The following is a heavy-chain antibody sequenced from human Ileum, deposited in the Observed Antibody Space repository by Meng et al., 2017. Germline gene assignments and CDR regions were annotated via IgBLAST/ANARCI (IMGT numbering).Heavy chain of an antibody. D-gene: IGHD3-10*01. Sequence: SVTVSRKHSGYVFSGYFIHWVRQAPGQGLEWMAYIYSLSGDTQYSQKFQGRVTVTRDTSVNTAYMELNRLTSDDTAVYYCGRDPVDDPSVFLDYWGQGTLVTVSS. CDR3: GRDPVDDPSVFLDY. J-gene: IGHJ4*02. CDR1: GYVFSGYF. CDR2: IYSLSGDT. V-gene: IGHV1-2*02.